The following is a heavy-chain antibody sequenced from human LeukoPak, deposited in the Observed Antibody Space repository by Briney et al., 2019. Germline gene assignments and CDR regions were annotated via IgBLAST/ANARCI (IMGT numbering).Heavy chain of an antibody. CDR3: VRLRRNNDRSGYYYYYDY. V-gene: IGHV3-21*01. Sequence: GGPLTLSCAPSGYPFSVFSVNGVREAPGRGGECVSSICVRSNERYYADSVRGRFTISRDHARDSLFLQMNSLRAEDTAVYFCVRLRRNNDRSGYYYYYDYWGQGTLVTVSS. CDR2: ICVRSNER. D-gene: IGHD3-22*01. J-gene: IGHJ4*02. CDR1: GYPFSVFS.